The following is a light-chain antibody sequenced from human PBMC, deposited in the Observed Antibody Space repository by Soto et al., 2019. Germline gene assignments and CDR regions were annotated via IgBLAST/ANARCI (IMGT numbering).Light chain of an antibody. V-gene: IGKV1-39*01. CDR1: QSVSNF. Sequence: DIQMTQSPSSLSASVGDRVTITCRASQSVSNFLNWYQQKPGKAPKILIYAASSLESGVPSRFSASGSGKHFTLTISSLQPEDFAIYYCQQTYNAPLTFGQGTRLEIK. CDR3: QQTYNAPLT. CDR2: AAS. J-gene: IGKJ5*01.